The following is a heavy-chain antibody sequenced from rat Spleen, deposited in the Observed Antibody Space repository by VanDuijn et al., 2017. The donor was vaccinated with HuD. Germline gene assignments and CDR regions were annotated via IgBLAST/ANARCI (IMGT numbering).Heavy chain of an antibody. Sequence: EVQLVESGGGIVQPGRSLKFSCAASGFTFSRSAMAWVRQPPGKGLEWVASISYDGDNTYYRDSVKGRFTMSRENAKSTLHLQMDSLRSEDTATYYCARLYYSSWFAYWGQGTLVTVSS. D-gene: IGHD1-2*01. CDR1: GFTFSRSA. V-gene: IGHV5-29*01. CDR3: ARLYYSSWFAY. J-gene: IGHJ3*01. CDR2: ISYDGDNT.